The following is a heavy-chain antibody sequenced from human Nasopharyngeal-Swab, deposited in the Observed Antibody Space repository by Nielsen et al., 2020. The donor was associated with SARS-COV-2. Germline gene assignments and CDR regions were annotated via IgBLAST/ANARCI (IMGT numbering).Heavy chain of an antibody. Sequence: GGSLRLSCAASVFTFENYAMHWVRQPPGKGLEWVSGITWNSGNKGYAESVQGRFTISRDNAKNSLYLQMNSLKPEDTALYYCAKARRTDTYGFECFDYWGQGTLVTVSS. D-gene: IGHD5-18*01. V-gene: IGHV3-9*01. CDR1: VFTFENYA. CDR3: AKARRTDTYGFECFDY. J-gene: IGHJ4*02. CDR2: ITWNSGNK.